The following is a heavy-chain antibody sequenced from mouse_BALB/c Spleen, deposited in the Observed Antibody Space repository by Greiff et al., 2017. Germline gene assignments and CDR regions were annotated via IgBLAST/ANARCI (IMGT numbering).Heavy chain of an antibody. CDR3: ARSLYYGSSSFAY. Sequence: VHVKQSGPELVKPGALVKISCKASGYSFTGYFMNWVMQSHGKSLEWIGRINPYNGDTFYNQKFKGKATLTVDKSSSTAHMELRSLASEDSAVYYCARSLYYGSSSFAYWGQGTLVTVSA. J-gene: IGHJ3*01. D-gene: IGHD1-1*01. CDR2: INPYNGDT. V-gene: IGHV1-20*02. CDR1: GYSFTGYF.